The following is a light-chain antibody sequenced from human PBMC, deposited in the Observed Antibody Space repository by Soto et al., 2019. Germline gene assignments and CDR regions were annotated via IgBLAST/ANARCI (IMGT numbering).Light chain of an antibody. CDR1: QSIDNY. CDR2: SAS. J-gene: IGKJ4*01. CDR3: QQSITAPLT. Sequence: DIQMTQSPSSLSASVGDRVTITCRASQSIDNYLNWYQQKSGKAPQLLIYSASHLQSGVPSRFSGGGYGTDFILNISSLQPEDSAIYFCQQSITAPLTFGGGTKVEIK. V-gene: IGKV1-39*01.